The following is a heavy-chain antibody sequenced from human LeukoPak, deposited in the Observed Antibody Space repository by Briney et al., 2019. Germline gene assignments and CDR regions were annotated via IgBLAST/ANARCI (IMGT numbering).Heavy chain of an antibody. D-gene: IGHD5-12*01. Sequence: TSETLSLTCTVSAGSISSSSYSWGWIRQPPGKGLEWIGSIYYSGSTYYNPSLKSRVTISVDTSKNQFSLKLSSVTAADTAVYYCVTRILAYWFDPWGQGTLVTVSS. V-gene: IGHV4-39*07. J-gene: IGHJ5*02. CDR3: VTRILAYWFDP. CDR2: IYYSGST. CDR1: AGSISSSSYS.